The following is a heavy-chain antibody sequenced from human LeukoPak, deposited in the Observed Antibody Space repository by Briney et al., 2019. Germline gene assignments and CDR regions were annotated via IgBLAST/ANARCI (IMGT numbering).Heavy chain of an antibody. J-gene: IGHJ1*01. D-gene: IGHD6-6*01. CDR2: IRYDGSNK. V-gene: IGHV3-30*02. CDR1: GFTFSSYW. Sequence: GGSLRLSCAASGFTFSSYWMHWVRQAPGKGLVWVAFIRYDGSNKYYADSVKGRFTISRDNSKNTLYLQMNSLRAEDTAVYYCAKDRGSSSGYFQHWGQGTLVTVSS. CDR3: AKDRGSSSGYFQH.